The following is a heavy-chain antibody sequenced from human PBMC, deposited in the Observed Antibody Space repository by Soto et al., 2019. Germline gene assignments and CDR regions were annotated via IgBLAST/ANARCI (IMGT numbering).Heavy chain of an antibody. CDR2: IYSSGST. CDR1: GGSISSDGYY. V-gene: IGHV4-31*03. CDR3: ARLPHYGDPKAGI. J-gene: IGHJ4*02. Sequence: SETLSLTCTVPGGSISSDGYYWTWIRQHPGRGLEYIGYIYSSGSTYYNPSLKSRVTISVDTSKNQFSLKLSSVTAADTAVYYCARLPHYGDPKAGIWGRGTLVTVSS. D-gene: IGHD4-17*01.